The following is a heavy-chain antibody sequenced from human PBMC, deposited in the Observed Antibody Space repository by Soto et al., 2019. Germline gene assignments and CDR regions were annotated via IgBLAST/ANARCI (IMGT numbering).Heavy chain of an antibody. Sequence: PGGSLRLSCAASGFSFTTYWMTWVRQAPGKGLEWVANIKQDGSEKFYVASVRGRFTISRDNAKSSLYLQMNSLRAEDTAVYYCARRSSGRLTTAWAPLDWWGQGTLVTVSS. CDR2: IKQDGSEK. V-gene: IGHV3-7*03. CDR3: ARRSSGRLTTAWAPLDW. D-gene: IGHD2-15*01. CDR1: GFSFTTYW. J-gene: IGHJ4*02.